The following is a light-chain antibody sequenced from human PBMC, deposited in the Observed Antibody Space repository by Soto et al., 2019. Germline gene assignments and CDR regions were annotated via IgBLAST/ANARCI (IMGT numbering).Light chain of an antibody. J-gene: IGKJ1*01. CDR1: QSVSSSY. V-gene: IGKV3-20*01. CDR3: LQHYSWPWT. Sequence: EIVLRQSPGTLSLSPGERATLSCRASQSVSSSYLAWYQQKPGQAPRLLIYDASNRATGIPARFSGSGSETEFTLTISGLQSEDSGVYYCLQHYSWPWTFGQGTKVDIK. CDR2: DAS.